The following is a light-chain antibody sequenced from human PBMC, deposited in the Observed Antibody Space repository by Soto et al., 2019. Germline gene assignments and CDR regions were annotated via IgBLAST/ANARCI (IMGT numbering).Light chain of an antibody. CDR3: SSYTSSSTWV. J-gene: IGLJ3*02. CDR2: EVS. CDR1: SSDVGSYNR. Sequence: ALTQPPSVSGSPGQSVTISCTGTSSDVGSYNRVSWYQQPPGTAPKLMIYEVSNRPSGVPDRFSGSKSGNTASLTISGLQAEDEADYYCSSYTSSSTWVFGGGTKVTVL. V-gene: IGLV2-18*02.